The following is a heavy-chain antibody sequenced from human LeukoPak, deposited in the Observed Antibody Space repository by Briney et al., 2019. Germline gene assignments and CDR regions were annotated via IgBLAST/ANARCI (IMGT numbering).Heavy chain of an antibody. D-gene: IGHD4-11*01. CDR2: IYYSGST. Sequence: SETLSLTCTVSGGSISTYYWSWIRQPPGKGLEGIGYIYYSGSTNYNPSLTSRVTISVDTSKNQFSLKLSSVTAADTAVYYCARDMYSNYASSAFDPWGQGALVTVSS. J-gene: IGHJ5*02. CDR3: ARDMYSNYASSAFDP. CDR1: GGSISTYY. V-gene: IGHV4-59*01.